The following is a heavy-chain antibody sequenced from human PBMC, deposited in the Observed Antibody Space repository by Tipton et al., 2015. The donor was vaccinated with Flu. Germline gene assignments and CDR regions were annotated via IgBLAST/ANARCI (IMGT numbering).Heavy chain of an antibody. CDR2: IYHSGST. Sequence: GLVKPSGTLSLTCAVSGDSISSSNWWSWVRQPPGKGLEWIGEIYHSGSTNYKPSLKSRVTISVDKSKNQFSLKLSSVTAADTAVYYCAREQDQSIRIHNFHGSGSYSYWGQGTLVTVSS. D-gene: IGHD3-10*01. CDR1: GDSISSSNW. J-gene: IGHJ4*02. V-gene: IGHV4-4*02. CDR3: AREQDQSIRIHNFHGSGSYSY.